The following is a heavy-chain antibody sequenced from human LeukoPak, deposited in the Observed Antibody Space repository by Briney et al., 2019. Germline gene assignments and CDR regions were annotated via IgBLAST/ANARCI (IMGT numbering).Heavy chain of an antibody. V-gene: IGHV1-24*01. Sequence: ASVKVSCKVSGYIFTELSIHWVRQTPGKGLEWMGGFDPENGETIYAQKFQGRVTMTEDTSTDTAYMELSSLRSEDTAVYYCATDRFVLRYFRWLFYWGQGTLVTVSS. CDR1: GYIFTELS. J-gene: IGHJ4*02. CDR2: FDPENGET. CDR3: ATDRFVLRYFRWLFY. D-gene: IGHD3-9*01.